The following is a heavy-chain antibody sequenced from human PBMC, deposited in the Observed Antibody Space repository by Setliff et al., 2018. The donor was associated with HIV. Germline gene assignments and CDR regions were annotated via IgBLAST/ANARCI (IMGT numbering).Heavy chain of an antibody. CDR2: MFCSGST. V-gene: IGHV4-61*01. CDR3: ARDHGAYEGGFGE. D-gene: IGHD4-17*01. CDR1: GGSISSGSYY. Sequence: PSETLSLTCTVSGGSISSGSYYWNWIRQPPGKGLEWIGNMFCSGSTNYNPSLKSRVTISIDTSKNQLSLKLTSVTAADTAVYYCARDHGAYEGGFGEWGQGTMVTVSS. J-gene: IGHJ3*01.